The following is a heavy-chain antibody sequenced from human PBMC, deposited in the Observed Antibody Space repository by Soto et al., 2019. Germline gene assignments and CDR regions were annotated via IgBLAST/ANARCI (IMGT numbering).Heavy chain of an antibody. J-gene: IGHJ4*02. V-gene: IGHV4-34*01. CDR3: ASLYSGYEVTYDY. CDR1: GESFSGYY. D-gene: IGHD5-12*01. Sequence: PSETLSLTCAVYGESFSGYYWSWIRQPPGKGLEWIGEINHSGSTNYNPSLKSRVTISVDTSKNQFSLKLSSVTAADTAVYYCASLYSGYEVTYDYWGQGTLVTVSS. CDR2: INHSGST.